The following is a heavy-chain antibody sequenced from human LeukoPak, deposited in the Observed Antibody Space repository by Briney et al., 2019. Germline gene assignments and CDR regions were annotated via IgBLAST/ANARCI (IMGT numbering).Heavy chain of an antibody. CDR1: GYTFTSYY. D-gene: IGHD2-2*01. V-gene: IGHV1-46*01. CDR3: ARDGRRQPDVVVPAAHFVSDAFDI. Sequence: ASVKVSCTASGYTFTSYYMHWVRQAPGQGLEWMGIINPSGGSTSYAQKFQGRVTMTRDTSTSTVYMELSSLRSEDTAVYYCARDGRRQPDVVVPAAHFVSDAFDIWGQGTMVTVSS. CDR2: INPSGGST. J-gene: IGHJ3*02.